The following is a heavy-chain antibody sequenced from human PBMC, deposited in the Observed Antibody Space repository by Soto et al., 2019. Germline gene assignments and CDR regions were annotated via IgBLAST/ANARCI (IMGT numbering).Heavy chain of an antibody. CDR1: GGSISSGGYY. CDR3: ERVETGTTYNWFDP. J-gene: IGHJ5*02. Sequence: PSETLSLTCTVSGGSISSGGYYWSWIRQHPGKGLEWIGYIYYSGSTYYNPSLKSRVTISVDTSKNQFSLKLSSVTAADTAVYYCERVETGTTYNWFDPWGQGTLVTVSS. V-gene: IGHV4-31*03. D-gene: IGHD1-7*01. CDR2: IYYSGST.